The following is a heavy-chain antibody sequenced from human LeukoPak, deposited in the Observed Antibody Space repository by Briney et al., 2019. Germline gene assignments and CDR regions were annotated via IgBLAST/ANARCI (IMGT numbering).Heavy chain of an antibody. CDR3: AREYCSSTSCYGRLRLRYPGAFDI. D-gene: IGHD2-2*01. CDR2: IIPILGIA. Sequence: ASVKVSCKASGGTFSSYAISWVRQAPGQGLEWMGRIIPILGIANYAQKFQGRVTITADKSTSTAYMELSSLRSEDTAVYYCAREYCSSTSCYGRLRLRYPGAFDIWGQGTMVTVSS. CDR1: GGTFSSYA. J-gene: IGHJ3*02. V-gene: IGHV1-69*04.